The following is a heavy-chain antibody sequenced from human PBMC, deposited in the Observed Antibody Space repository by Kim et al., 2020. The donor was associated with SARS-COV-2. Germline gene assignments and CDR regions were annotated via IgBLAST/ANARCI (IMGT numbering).Heavy chain of an antibody. V-gene: IGHV4-39*07. Sequence: RVTISVDTSKNQFSLKLSSVTAADTAVYYCARDATITIFGVVTHGYYFDYWGQGTLVTVSS. D-gene: IGHD3-3*01. J-gene: IGHJ4*02. CDR3: ARDATITIFGVVTHGYYFDY.